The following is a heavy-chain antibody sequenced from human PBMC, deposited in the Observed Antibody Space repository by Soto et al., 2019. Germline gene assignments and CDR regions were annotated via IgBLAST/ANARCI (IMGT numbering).Heavy chain of an antibody. V-gene: IGHV3-30-3*01. CDR1: GFTFSSYA. CDR2: ISYDGSNK. D-gene: IGHD3-10*01. J-gene: IGHJ6*02. Sequence: GGSLRLSCAASGFTFSSYAMHWVRQAPGKGLEWVAVISYDGSNKYYADSVKGRFTISRDNSKNTLYLQMNSLRAEDTAVYYCARDSDSGQYYYGMDVWGQGTTVTVSS. CDR3: ARDSDSGQYYYGMDV.